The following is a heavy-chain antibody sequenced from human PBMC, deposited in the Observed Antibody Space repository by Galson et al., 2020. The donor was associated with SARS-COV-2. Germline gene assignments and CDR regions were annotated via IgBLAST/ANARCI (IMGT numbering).Heavy chain of an antibody. J-gene: IGHJ6*02. CDR2: INTNTGNP. D-gene: IGHD6-19*01. V-gene: IGHV7-4-1*02. Sequence: ASVKVSCKASGYTFTSYAMNWVRQAPGQGLEWMGWINTNTGNPTYAQGFTGRFVFSLDTSVSTAYLQISSLKAEDTAVYYCARDLPRSSGWGVNYYYGMDVWGQATTVTVAS. CDR3: ARDLPRSSGWGVNYYYGMDV. CDR1: GYTFTSYA.